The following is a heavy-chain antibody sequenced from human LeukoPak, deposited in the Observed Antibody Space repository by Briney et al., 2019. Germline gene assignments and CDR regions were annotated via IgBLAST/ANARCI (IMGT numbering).Heavy chain of an antibody. Sequence: GASVKVSCKASGYTFTGYYMHWVRQAPGQGLEWMGWISAYNGNTNYAQKLQGRVTMTTDTSTSTAYMELRSLRSDDTAVYYCARDSGDEYYYYYMDVWGKGTTVTVSS. CDR3: ARDSGDEYYYYYMDV. J-gene: IGHJ6*03. D-gene: IGHD7-27*01. V-gene: IGHV1-18*04. CDR2: ISAYNGNT. CDR1: GYTFTGYY.